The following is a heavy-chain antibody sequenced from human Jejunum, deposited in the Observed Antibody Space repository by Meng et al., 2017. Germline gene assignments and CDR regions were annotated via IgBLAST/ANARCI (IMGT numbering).Heavy chain of an antibody. D-gene: IGHD1-14*01. J-gene: IGHJ4*02. CDR2: VWPSGAT. V-gene: IGHV4-38-2*02. CDR1: GISPTAPFY. Sequence: QVQRQGSGPGLVKPSGTPSLPCTVSGISPTAPFYWTWIRQAPGKGLELIGEVWPSGATYYNPSLSSRITISNDTSNNQFSLEVAFLTAANTAVYYCAIAIRERYFDSWGQGTPVTVSS. CDR3: AIAIRERYFDS.